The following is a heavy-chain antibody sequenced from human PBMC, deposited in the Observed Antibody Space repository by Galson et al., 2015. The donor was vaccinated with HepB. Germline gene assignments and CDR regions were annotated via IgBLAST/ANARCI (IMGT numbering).Heavy chain of an antibody. J-gene: IGHJ4*02. CDR3: VKGGPGYVISVVH. V-gene: IGHV3-64D*06. CDR1: GFTFSSYA. D-gene: IGHD3-22*01. Sequence: SLRLSCAASGFTFSSYAMHWVRQAPGKGLEYVSAIFSDGGSTYYADSVKGSFTSTRDNSKNTLYHQMSSLRAEDTAVYYCVKGGPGYVISVVHWGQGTLVTVSS. CDR2: IFSDGGST.